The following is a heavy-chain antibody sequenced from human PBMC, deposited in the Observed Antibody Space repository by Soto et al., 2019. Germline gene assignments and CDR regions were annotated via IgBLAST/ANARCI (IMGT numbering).Heavy chain of an antibody. J-gene: IGHJ5*02. CDR2: IYPGDSDT. CDR1: GYSFTSYW. D-gene: IGHD3-22*01. Sequence: GESLKISCKGSGYSFTSYWIGWVRQMPGKGLEWMGIIYPGDSDTRYSPSFQGQVTISADKSISTAYLQWSSLKASDTAMYYCARFGDSSGYSGGWFDPWGQGTLVTVSS. CDR3: ARFGDSSGYSGGWFDP. V-gene: IGHV5-51*01.